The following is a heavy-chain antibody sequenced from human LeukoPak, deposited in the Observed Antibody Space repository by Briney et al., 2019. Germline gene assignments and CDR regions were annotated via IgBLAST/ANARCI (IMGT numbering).Heavy chain of an antibody. Sequence: PAHTPTLTCTVTGATISTARYFSSCIRHPPGTQLECTGSIHTSGSTNYDPSLNSRDTTSVDTSTNQFSLRLTSVTAADTAVYYCATYCSHTSCYTGGGFQHWGQGTLVTVSS. CDR3: ATYCSHTSCYTGGGFQH. D-gene: IGHD2-2*02. CDR2: IHTSGST. J-gene: IGHJ1*01. CDR1: GATISTARYF. V-gene: IGHV4-61*02.